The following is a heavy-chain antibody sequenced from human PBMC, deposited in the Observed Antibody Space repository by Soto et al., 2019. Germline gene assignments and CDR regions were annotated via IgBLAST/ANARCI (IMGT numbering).Heavy chain of an antibody. Sequence: QVHLVQSGAEVQKPGASVKVSCKASGSTVTNYAVHWVRHAPGQSLEWMGWMNAGSGDTKSSQKFQGRVTITRDTSASTVYMELSRLKSEDTAIYYCARGAYDFWSGYQYFDSWGQGSLVTVSA. D-gene: IGHD3-3*01. CDR1: GSTVTNYA. CDR2: MNAGSGDT. V-gene: IGHV1-3*01. CDR3: ARGAYDFWSGYQYFDS. J-gene: IGHJ4*02.